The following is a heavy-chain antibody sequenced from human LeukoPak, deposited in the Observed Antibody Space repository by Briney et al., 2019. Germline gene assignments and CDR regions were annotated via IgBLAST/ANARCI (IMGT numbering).Heavy chain of an antibody. Sequence: SETLSLTCAVYGGSFSGYYWSWIRQPPGKGLEWIGEINHSGSTNYNPSLKSRVTISVDTSKNQFSLKLSSVTAADTAVYYCARGRGYCSGGSCYYNWFDPWGQGTLVTVSS. CDR2: INHSGST. V-gene: IGHV4-34*01. D-gene: IGHD2-15*01. CDR1: GGSFSGYY. CDR3: ARGRGYCSGGSCYYNWFDP. J-gene: IGHJ5*02.